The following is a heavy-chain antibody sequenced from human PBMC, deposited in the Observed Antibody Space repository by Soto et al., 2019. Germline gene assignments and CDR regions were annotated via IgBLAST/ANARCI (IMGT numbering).Heavy chain of an antibody. CDR3: ARMFSGDYTFFFAY. CDR2: ITPMFGTA. D-gene: IGHD4-17*01. Sequence: QFQLVQSGAEVKKPGSSVKVSCKASGGTFSRYAISWVRQAPGQGLEWMGGITPMFGTANYAQKFQGRLTITADESTTTAYMELSSLRSEDTAVYYCARMFSGDYTFFFAYWGQGTLVTVSS. J-gene: IGHJ4*02. CDR1: GGTFSRYA. V-gene: IGHV1-69*12.